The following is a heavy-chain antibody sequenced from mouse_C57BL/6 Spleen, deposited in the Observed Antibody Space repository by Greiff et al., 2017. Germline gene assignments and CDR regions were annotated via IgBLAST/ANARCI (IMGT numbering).Heavy chain of an antibody. D-gene: IGHD2-3*01. Sequence: DVKLVESGGDLVKPGGSLKLSCAASGFTFSSYGMSWVRQTPDKRLEWVATISSGGSYTYYPDSVKGRFTISRDNAKNTLYLQMSSLKSEDTAMYYCARDDGLDYWGQGTTLTVSS. J-gene: IGHJ2*01. V-gene: IGHV5-6*02. CDR2: ISSGGSYT. CDR3: ARDDGLDY. CDR1: GFTFSSYG.